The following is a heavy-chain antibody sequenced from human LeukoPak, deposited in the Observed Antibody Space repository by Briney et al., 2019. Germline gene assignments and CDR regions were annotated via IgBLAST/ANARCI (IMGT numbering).Heavy chain of an antibody. J-gene: IGHJ3*02. CDR3: ARGPPITMIVVVSTQNAFDI. V-gene: IGHV4-34*01. Sequence: SETLSLTCAVYGGSFSGHYWSWIRQPPGKGLEWIGEINHSGSTNYNPSLKSRVTISVDTSKNQFSLKLSSVTAADTAVYYCARGPPITMIVVVSTQNAFDIWGQGTMVTVSS. CDR1: GGSFSGHY. CDR2: INHSGST. D-gene: IGHD3-22*01.